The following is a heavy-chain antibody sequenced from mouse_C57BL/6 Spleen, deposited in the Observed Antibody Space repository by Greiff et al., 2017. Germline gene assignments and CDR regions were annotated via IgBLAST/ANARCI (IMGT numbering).Heavy chain of an antibody. D-gene: IGHD5-1*01. V-gene: IGHV1-42*01. J-gene: IGHJ1*03. Sequence: EVQLQQSGPELVKPGASVKISCKASGYSFTGYYMNWVKQSPEKSLEWIGEINPSTGGTTYNQKFKAKATLTVNKSSSTAYMQLKSLTSEDSAVYYCARSSTRYVDDWGKGTTVTVSS. CDR3: ARSSTRYVDD. CDR1: GYSFTGYY. CDR2: INPSTGGT.